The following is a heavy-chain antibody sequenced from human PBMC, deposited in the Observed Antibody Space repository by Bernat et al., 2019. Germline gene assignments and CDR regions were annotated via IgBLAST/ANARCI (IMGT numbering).Heavy chain of an antibody. Sequence: QVQLVGSGGGVVQPGRSLRLSCAASGFTFSSYGMHWVRQAPGKGLEWVAVIWYDGSNKYYADSVKGRFTISRDNSKNTLYLQMNSLRAEDTAVYYCARVVYSNSNYFDYWGQGTLVTVSS. CDR1: GFTFSSYG. J-gene: IGHJ4*02. D-gene: IGHD4-11*01. V-gene: IGHV3-33*01. CDR3: ARVVYSNSNYFDY. CDR2: IWYDGSNK.